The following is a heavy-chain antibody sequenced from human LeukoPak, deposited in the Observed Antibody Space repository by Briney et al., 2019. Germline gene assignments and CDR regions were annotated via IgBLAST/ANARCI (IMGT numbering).Heavy chain of an antibody. V-gene: IGHV1-8*02. D-gene: IGHD2-15*01. J-gene: IGHJ4*02. CDR1: GYTFTGYY. CDR3: ARGVAAGVDY. CDR2: MSPNSGDT. Sequence: GASVKVSCKASGYTFTGYYMHWVRQAPGQGLEWMGWMSPNSGDTGYAQKFQGRVTMTRDTSITTAYMELSSLRSEDTAVYYCARGVAAGVDYWGQGTLVTVSS.